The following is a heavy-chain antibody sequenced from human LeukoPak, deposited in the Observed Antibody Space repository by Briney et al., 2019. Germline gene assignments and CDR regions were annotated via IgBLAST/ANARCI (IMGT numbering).Heavy chain of an antibody. CDR1: GFTFDDYD. Sequence: PGRSLRLSCAASGFTFDDYDMHWVRQAPGKGLEWVAVISYDGSNKYYADSVKGRFTISRDNSKNTLYLQMNSLRAEDTAVYYCARGTLPTYYYYGMDVWGQGTTVTVSS. J-gene: IGHJ6*02. CDR3: ARGTLPTYYYYGMDV. V-gene: IGHV3-30*19. CDR2: ISYDGSNK. D-gene: IGHD1-14*01.